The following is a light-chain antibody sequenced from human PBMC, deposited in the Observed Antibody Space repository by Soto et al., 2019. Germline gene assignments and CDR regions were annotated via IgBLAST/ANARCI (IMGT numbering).Light chain of an antibody. V-gene: IGKV3-20*01. Sequence: EILLTQAPSTLSLSPGEGVTLSCRASQSVTVNSLAWYQQKPGQAPRLLIYAASTRAADVPDRFTGSGSGTDFALTISRLEPEDFGVYYCQQYGDSPLTSGPGTKVDIK. CDR3: QQYGDSPLT. CDR1: QSVTVNS. CDR2: AAS. J-gene: IGKJ3*01.